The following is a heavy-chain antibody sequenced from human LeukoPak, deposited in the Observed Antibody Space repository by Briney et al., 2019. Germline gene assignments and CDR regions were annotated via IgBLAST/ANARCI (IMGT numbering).Heavy chain of an antibody. CDR1: SESFSGYF. CDR2: INYSGST. V-gene: IGHV4-34*01. D-gene: IGHD3-22*01. Sequence: SETLSLTCAIYSESFSGYFWSWIRQPPGKGLEWIGEINYSGSTNYNPSLKSRVTISVDTSKNQFSLKLSSVTAADTAVYYCAREVSGYWDYWGQGTLVTVSS. J-gene: IGHJ4*02. CDR3: AREVSGYWDY.